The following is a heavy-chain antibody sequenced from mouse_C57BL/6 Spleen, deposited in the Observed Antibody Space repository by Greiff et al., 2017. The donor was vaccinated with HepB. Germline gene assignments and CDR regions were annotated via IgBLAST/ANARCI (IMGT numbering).Heavy chain of an antibody. CDR1: GYTFTDYN. J-gene: IGHJ2*01. V-gene: IGHV1-18*01. D-gene: IGHD1-1*01. CDR2: INPNNGGT. CDR3: ARWSTTVVASFDY. Sequence: VQLQQSGPELVKPGASVKIPCKASGYTFTDYNMDWVKQSHGKSLEWIGDINPNNGGTIYNQKFKGKATLTVDKSSSTAYMELRSLTSEDTAVYYCARWSTTVVASFDYWGQGTTLTVSS.